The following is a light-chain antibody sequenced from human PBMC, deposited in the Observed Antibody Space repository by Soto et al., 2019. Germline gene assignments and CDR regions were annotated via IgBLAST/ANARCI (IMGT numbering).Light chain of an antibody. J-gene: IGLJ3*02. CDR3: CLYAGTKRV. V-gene: IGLV2-23*01. CDR1: STDVGSYNF. Sequence: QSVLTQPASVSGSPGQSITISCTGTSTDVGSYNFVSWYQQHPGKAPKLVIYEGSKRPSGVSNRFSGSKSGNTASLTISGLQAEDEADYYCCLYAGTKRVFGGGTKVTVL. CDR2: EGS.